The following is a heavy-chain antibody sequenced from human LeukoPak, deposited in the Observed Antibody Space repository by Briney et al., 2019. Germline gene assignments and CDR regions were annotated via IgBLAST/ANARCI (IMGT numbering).Heavy chain of an antibody. CDR3: ARRGYSGSYYFDY. D-gene: IGHD1-26*01. CDR1: GGTFSSYA. J-gene: IGHJ4*02. V-gene: IGHV1-69*13. Sequence: SVKVSCKASGGTFSSYAISWVRQAPGQGLEWMGGIIPIFGTANYAQKFQGRVTITADESTSTAYMELSSLRSEDTAVYYCARRGYSGSYYFDYWGQGTLVTVSS. CDR2: IIPIFGTA.